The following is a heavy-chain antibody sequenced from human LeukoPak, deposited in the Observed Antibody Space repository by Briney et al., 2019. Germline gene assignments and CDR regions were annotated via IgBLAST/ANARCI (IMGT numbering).Heavy chain of an antibody. D-gene: IGHD6-19*01. J-gene: IGHJ4*02. CDR2: IRSDGSNK. Sequence: GGSLRLSCAASGFTFSSYGMHWVRQAPGKGLEWVAFIRSDGSNKYYADSVKGRFTISRDNSKNTLYLQMNSLRAEDTAVYYCAKDLSPWQWLPQDWGQGTLVTVSS. CDR3: AKDLSPWQWLPQD. CDR1: GFTFSSYG. V-gene: IGHV3-30*02.